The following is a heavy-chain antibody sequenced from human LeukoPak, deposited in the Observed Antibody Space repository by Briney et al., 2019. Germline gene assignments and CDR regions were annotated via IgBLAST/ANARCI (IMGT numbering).Heavy chain of an antibody. Sequence: GGSLRLSCATSDLTVSDYYMSWVRQAPGRGLEWASVISNGGVTYYADSVKGRLTISRDDSNDAVYRQMNNVRPEDTAVYYCRGSGSYYTPSYYWGQGTLVTVSS. CDR2: ISNGGVT. CDR1: DLTVSDYY. D-gene: IGHD3-10*01. J-gene: IGHJ4*02. V-gene: IGHV3-53*01. CDR3: RGSGSYYTPSYY.